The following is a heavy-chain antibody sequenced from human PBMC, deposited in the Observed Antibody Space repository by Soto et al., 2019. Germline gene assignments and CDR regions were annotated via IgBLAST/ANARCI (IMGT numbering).Heavy chain of an antibody. Sequence: SMDWVRRAPGKGLEWVASITAASLYKNYADSVKGRFTISRDNAENSLFLQLNRLRVEDTAVYYCARDWTTVTNGWFDPWGQGSLVTVSS. CDR1: S. CDR3: ARDWTTVTNGWFDP. D-gene: IGHD4-17*01. V-gene: IGHV3-21*01. CDR2: ITAASLYK. J-gene: IGHJ5*02.